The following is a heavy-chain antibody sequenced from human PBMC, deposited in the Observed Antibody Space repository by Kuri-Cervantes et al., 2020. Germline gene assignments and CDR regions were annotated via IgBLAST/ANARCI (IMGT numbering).Heavy chain of an antibody. V-gene: IGHV2-5*02. Sequence: SGPTLVKPTQTLTLTCTFSGFSLSISGVGVGWIRQPPGKALEWLALIYWDDDKRYNPSLKSRLTITKDTSKNQVVLTMTNMDPVDTATYYCARVYGDYAAWYFDLWGRGTLVTVSS. CDR1: GFSLSISGVG. CDR3: ARVYGDYAAWYFDL. D-gene: IGHD4-17*01. J-gene: IGHJ2*01. CDR2: IYWDDDK.